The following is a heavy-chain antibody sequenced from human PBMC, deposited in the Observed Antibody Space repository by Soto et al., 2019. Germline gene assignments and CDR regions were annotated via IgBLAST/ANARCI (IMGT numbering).Heavy chain of an antibody. J-gene: IGHJ4*02. CDR3: ARGKVDYYCSGGSCYSGLFDY. CDR1: GGSFSGYY. V-gene: IGHV4-34*01. CDR2: INHSGST. D-gene: IGHD2-15*01. Sequence: QVQLQQWGAGLLKPSETLSLTCAVYGGSFSGYYWSWIRQPPGKGLEWMGEINHSGSTNYNPSLKSRVTISVDTSKNQFSLKLSSVTAADTAVYYCARGKVDYYCSGGSCYSGLFDYWGQGTLVTVSS.